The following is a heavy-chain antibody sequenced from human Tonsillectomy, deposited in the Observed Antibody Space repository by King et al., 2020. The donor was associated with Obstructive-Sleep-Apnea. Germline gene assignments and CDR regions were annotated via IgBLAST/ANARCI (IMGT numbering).Heavy chain of an antibody. CDR1: VGSISSGGYY. CDR2: IYYSGST. J-gene: IGHJ4*02. CDR3: ARDRGVHGDYVHFDY. D-gene: IGHD4-17*01. V-gene: IGHV4-31*03. Sequence: VQLQESGPGLVKPSQTLSLTCTVSVGSISSGGYYWSWIRQHPGKGLEWIGYIYYSGSTNYNPSLKSRVTISVDTSKNQFSLKLSSVTAADTAVYYCARDRGVHGDYVHFDYWGQGTLVTVSS.